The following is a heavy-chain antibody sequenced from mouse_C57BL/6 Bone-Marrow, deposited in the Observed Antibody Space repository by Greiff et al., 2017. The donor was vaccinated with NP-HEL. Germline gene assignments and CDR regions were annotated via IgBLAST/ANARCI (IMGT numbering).Heavy chain of an antibody. Sequence: QVQLQQSGAELVRPGTSVKMSCKASGYTFTNYWIGWAKQRPGHGLEWIGDIYPGGGYTNYNEKFKGKATLTANKSSSTAYMQYSSLTSEDSAIYYCATIPYFDYWGQGTTLTVSS. J-gene: IGHJ2*01. CDR3: ATIPYFDY. V-gene: IGHV1-63*01. CDR2: IYPGGGYT. CDR1: GYTFTNYW.